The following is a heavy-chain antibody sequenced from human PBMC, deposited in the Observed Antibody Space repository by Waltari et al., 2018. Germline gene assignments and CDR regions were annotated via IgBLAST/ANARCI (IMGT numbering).Heavy chain of an antibody. CDR2: VRPSNADT. Sequence: QVQLVQSGGEIRKPGASVKVSCQASGYTFTDYGISWVRQAPGQGLEWIGWVRPSNADTNNAQRIQGRVTMTTDASTSTAYLDLWSLGSDDPAVYFCARDRIISLAQSTSYFDSWGQGTLVTVSS. CDR3: ARDRIISLAQSTSYFDS. J-gene: IGHJ4*02. V-gene: IGHV1-18*01. CDR1: GYTFTDYG. D-gene: IGHD5-12*01.